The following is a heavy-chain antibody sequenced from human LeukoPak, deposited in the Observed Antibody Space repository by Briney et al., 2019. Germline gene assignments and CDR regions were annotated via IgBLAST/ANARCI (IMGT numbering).Heavy chain of an antibody. V-gene: IGHV1-8*02. D-gene: IGHD3-9*01. CDR3: ARAMVDYDILTGNDY. CDR1: GFSFTTSA. J-gene: IGHJ4*02. Sequence: ASVKVSCKASGFSFTTSAMNWVRQAPGQGLEWMGWMNPNSGNTGYAQKFQGRVTMTRNTSISTAYMELSSLRSEDTAVYYCARAMVDYDILTGNDYWGQGTLVTVSS. CDR2: MNPNSGNT.